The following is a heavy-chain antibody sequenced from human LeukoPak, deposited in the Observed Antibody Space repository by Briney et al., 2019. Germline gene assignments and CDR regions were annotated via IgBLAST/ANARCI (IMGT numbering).Heavy chain of an antibody. CDR2: ISSSSSTI. J-gene: IGHJ6*02. CDR3: ARDRVDFWSGYPYYYYGMDV. Sequence: GGSLRLSCAASGFTFSSYVMSWVRQAPGKGLEWVSYISSSSSTIYYADSVKGRFTISRDNAKNSLYLQMNSLRAEDTAVYYCARDRVDFWSGYPYYYYGMDVWGQGTTVTVSS. V-gene: IGHV3-48*01. CDR1: GFTFSSYV. D-gene: IGHD3-3*01.